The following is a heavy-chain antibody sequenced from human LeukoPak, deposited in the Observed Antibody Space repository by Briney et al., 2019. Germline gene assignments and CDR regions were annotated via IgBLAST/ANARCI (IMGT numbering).Heavy chain of an antibody. CDR2: IYHSVST. D-gene: IGHD5-12*01. J-gene: IGHJ4*02. Sequence: PSETLSLTCTVSGYSISSGYYWGWIRQPPGKGLEWIGSIYHSVSTYYNPSLKSPVTISVDTSKNQFSLKLSSVTAADTAVYYCARSATRHFDYWGQGTLVTVSS. CDR1: GYSISSGYY. CDR3: ARSATRHFDY. V-gene: IGHV4-38-2*02.